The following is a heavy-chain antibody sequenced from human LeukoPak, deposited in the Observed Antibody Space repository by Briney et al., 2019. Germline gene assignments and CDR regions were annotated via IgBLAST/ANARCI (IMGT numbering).Heavy chain of an antibody. V-gene: IGHV4-34*01. CDR1: GGSFSGYY. Sequence: SETLSLTCAVYGGSFSGYYWSWIRQPPGKGLEWIGEINHSGSTNYNPSLKSRVTISVDTSKNQFSLKLSSVTAADTAVYYCASDYYDTSGNSQGFDIWGQGTMVTVSS. CDR2: INHSGST. D-gene: IGHD3-22*01. CDR3: ASDYYDTSGNSQGFDI. J-gene: IGHJ3*02.